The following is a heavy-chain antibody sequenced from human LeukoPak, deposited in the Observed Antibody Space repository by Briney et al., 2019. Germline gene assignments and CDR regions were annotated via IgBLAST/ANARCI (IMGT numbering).Heavy chain of an antibody. CDR3: ARVSGYGSGSYYKKGKYYFNY. Sequence: PSETLSLTCTVSGGSISSYYWSWIRQPAGKGLEWIGRIYTSGSTNYNPSLKSRVTMSVDTSKNQFSLKLSSVTAADTAVYYRARVSGYGSGSYYKKGKYYFNYWGQGTLVTVSS. V-gene: IGHV4-4*07. J-gene: IGHJ4*02. CDR1: GGSISSYY. D-gene: IGHD3-10*01. CDR2: IYTSGST.